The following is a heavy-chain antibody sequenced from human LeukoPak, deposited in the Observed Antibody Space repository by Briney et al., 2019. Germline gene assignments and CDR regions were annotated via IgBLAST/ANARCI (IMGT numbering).Heavy chain of an antibody. V-gene: IGHV1-69*04. CDR2: IIPILGIA. Sequence: SVKISCKASGGTFSSYAISWVRQAPGQGLEWMGRIIPILGIANYAQKFQGRVTITADKSTSTAYMELSSLRSEDTAVYYCARADYSGYDLGYWGQGTLVTVSS. D-gene: IGHD5-12*01. CDR3: ARADYSGYDLGY. CDR1: GGTFSSYA. J-gene: IGHJ4*02.